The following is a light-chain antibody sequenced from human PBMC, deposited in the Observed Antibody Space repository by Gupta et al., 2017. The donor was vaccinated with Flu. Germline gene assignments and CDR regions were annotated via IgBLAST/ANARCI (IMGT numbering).Light chain of an antibody. CDR2: KVS. CDR1: QTLVHSDGETY. Sequence: ISCRSSQTLVHSDGETYLNWFQQRPGQSPRRLIYKVSNRDSGVPDRISGSGSGTDFTLKISGVGAEDVGIYYCMQGIHWPYTFGQGTKLEIK. V-gene: IGKV2-30*02. CDR3: MQGIHWPYT. J-gene: IGKJ2*01.